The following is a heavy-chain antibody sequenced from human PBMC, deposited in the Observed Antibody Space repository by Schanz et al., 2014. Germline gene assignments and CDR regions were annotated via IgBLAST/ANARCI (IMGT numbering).Heavy chain of an antibody. CDR2: INHGGST. CDR3: ARDTTWRLDL. J-gene: IGHJ2*01. Sequence: QVQLPQWGAGLLKPSETLSLTCAVYGGSFSGYYWSWIRQPPGKGLEWIAEINHGGSTNYNPSLKSRVTIAVDTSKNQFSLTLTSLTAADTAVYYCARDTTWRLDLWGRGTLVTVSS. CDR1: GGSFSGYY. V-gene: IGHV4-34*01. D-gene: IGHD1-1*01.